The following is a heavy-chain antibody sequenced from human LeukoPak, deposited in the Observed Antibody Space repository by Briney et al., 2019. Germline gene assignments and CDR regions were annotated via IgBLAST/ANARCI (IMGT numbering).Heavy chain of an antibody. D-gene: IGHD5-24*01. J-gene: IGHJ4*02. Sequence: GGSLRLSCAASGFTFGSYEMNWVRQAPGKALEWVSYISSSGRNIYYADSVKGRFAISRDNAKNSLYLLMSSLRAEDTAVYYCAREPRDAYKKPFFDYWGRGTLPRVSS. CDR3: AREPRDAYKKPFFDY. CDR2: ISSSGRNI. V-gene: IGHV3-48*03. CDR1: GFTFGSYE.